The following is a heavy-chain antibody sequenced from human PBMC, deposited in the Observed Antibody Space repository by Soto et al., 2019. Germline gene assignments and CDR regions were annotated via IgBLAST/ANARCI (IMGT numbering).Heavy chain of an antibody. CDR1: GGSISSYY. Sequence: TSETLSLTCTVSGGSISSYYWSWIRQPPGKGLEGVGYIYYSGGTNYNPSLKGRVTISVDTSKNQFSLKLSSVTAADTAVYYCAREGLTGTIGLYYYYGMDVWGQGTTVTVSS. D-gene: IGHD1-7*01. CDR2: IYYSGGT. CDR3: AREGLTGTIGLYYYYGMDV. V-gene: IGHV4-59*01. J-gene: IGHJ6*02.